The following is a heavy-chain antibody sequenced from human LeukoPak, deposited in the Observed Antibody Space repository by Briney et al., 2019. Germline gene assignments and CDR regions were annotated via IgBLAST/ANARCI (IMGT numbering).Heavy chain of an antibody. CDR2: ISYSGTT. CDR1: GGSISSSSYY. V-gene: IGHV4-39*01. J-gene: IGHJ3*02. Sequence: SETLSLTCNVSGGSISSSSYYWGWTRQPPGKGLEWIGTISYSGTTYYNPSLRSRVTISVDTSKNQFSLKLNSVTAADTAIYYCARPRTPGTTYDAFDIWGQGTMVTVSS. CDR3: ARPRTPGTTYDAFDI. D-gene: IGHD1-1*01.